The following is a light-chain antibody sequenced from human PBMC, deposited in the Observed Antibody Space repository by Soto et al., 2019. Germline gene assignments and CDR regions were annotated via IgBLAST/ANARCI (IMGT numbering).Light chain of an antibody. Sequence: DIQMTQSPSSMSASVGDRVTITCRASQDISNWLAWYQQKPGKVPRLLIYAASNLQTGVPSRFGGSGSGTDFTLTISSLQPEDFATYYCQESYSALWGTFGQGTKVEI. V-gene: IGKV1-12*01. CDR1: QDISNW. CDR2: AAS. J-gene: IGKJ1*01. CDR3: QESYSALWGT.